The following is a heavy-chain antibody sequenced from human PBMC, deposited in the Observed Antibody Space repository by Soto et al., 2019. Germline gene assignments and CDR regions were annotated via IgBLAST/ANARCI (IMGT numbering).Heavy chain of an antibody. Sequence: ASVKVSCKASGYPFTGPYIYWVRQAPGQGLEWMGGINPSSGGTEYAEKFQGRVTMTRDKSTRTVFLELNSLTSDDTAVYCCARDFRRYSRRLDAWGQGTAVTVSS. J-gene: IGHJ6*02. D-gene: IGHD1-1*01. V-gene: IGHV1-2*02. CDR3: ARDFRRYSRRLDA. CDR1: GYPFTGPY. CDR2: INPSSGGT.